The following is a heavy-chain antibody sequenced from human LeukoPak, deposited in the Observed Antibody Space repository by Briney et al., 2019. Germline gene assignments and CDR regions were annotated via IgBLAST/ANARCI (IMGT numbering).Heavy chain of an antibody. V-gene: IGHV3-30*18. CDR2: ISFDGSIE. J-gene: IGHJ3*01. D-gene: IGHD6-19*01. Sequence: GGSLRLSCAASGFNFSSYGMHWVRQTPGKGLEWVVLISFDGSIEYYADSVKGRFTFSRDNSKNTLFLQMNSLRPEDTAVYYCAKDSDIAVAGSDDALDVWGQGTMVTVSS. CDR3: AKDSDIAVAGSDDALDV. CDR1: GFNFSSYG.